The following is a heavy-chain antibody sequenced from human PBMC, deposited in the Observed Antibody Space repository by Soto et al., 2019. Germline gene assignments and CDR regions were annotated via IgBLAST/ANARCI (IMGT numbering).Heavy chain of an antibody. J-gene: IGHJ4*02. D-gene: IGHD5-12*01. CDR3: ASHSPSGYDYDY. CDR1: GGSISSSSYY. CDR2: VFYSGST. V-gene: IGHV4-39*01. Sequence: QLQLQESGPGLVKPSETLSLTCTVSGGSISSSSYYWGWIRQPPGKGLEWIGSVFYSGSTYYNPSLESRVTFSVDTSKNQFSLKLSSVTAADTAVYYCASHSPSGYDYDYWGQGTLVTVSS.